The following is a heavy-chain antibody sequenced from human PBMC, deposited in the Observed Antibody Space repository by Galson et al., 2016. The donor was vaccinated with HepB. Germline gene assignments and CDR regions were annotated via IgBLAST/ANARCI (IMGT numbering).Heavy chain of an antibody. J-gene: IGHJ4*02. Sequence: SLRLSCAASGFTFRDYGMHWVRQAPGKGLEWVAHVSRLGTLKEYADSVQGRFTISRDNSNNTLYLQMDSLRAEDTAMYYCSKDRAAGEHAFDYWGQGTLVTVSS. CDR2: VSRLGTLK. CDR1: GFTFRDYG. V-gene: IGHV3-30*18. D-gene: IGHD7-27*01. CDR3: SKDRAAGEHAFDY.